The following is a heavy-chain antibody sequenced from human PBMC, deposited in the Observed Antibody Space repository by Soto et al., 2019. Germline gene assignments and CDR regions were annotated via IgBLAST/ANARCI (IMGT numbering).Heavy chain of an antibody. Sequence: SETLSLTCTVSGGSISSGGYYWSWIRQHPGKVLEWIVYIYYSGSTYYNPSLKSRVTISVDTSKKEFSLKLSSVTSADTGVDYRVRTPRYWGQGNLVTSPQ. J-gene: IGHJ4*02. CDR1: GGSISSGGYY. CDR3: VRTPRY. V-gene: IGHV4-31*03. D-gene: IGHD2-15*01. CDR2: IYYSGST.